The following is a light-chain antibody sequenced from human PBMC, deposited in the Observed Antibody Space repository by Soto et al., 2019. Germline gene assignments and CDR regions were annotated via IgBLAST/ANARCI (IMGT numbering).Light chain of an antibody. V-gene: IGKV3D-15*01. J-gene: IGKJ4*01. CDR1: QRISSN. Sequence: EIVITQSPDTLSVSPGERATLSCRASQRISSNLAWYQQKPGQAPRLLIYGASTRATGVPARFSGGGSGTDFTLTISRLEPEDFAVYYCQQFSSYPLTFGGGTKVDIK. CDR2: GAS. CDR3: QQFSSYPLT.